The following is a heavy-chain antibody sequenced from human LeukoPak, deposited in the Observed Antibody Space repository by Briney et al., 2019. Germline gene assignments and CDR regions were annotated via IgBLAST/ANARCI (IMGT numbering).Heavy chain of an antibody. J-gene: IGHJ4*02. CDR3: ARGDYDILAGYYTDFDY. V-gene: IGHV1-18*01. CDR2: VSAYNGNT. Sequence: GASVKVSCKASGYTFTSYGISWVRQAPGQGLEWMGWVSAYNGNTNYAQKLQGRVTMTTDTSTSTAYMELRSLRSDDTAVYYCARGDYDILAGYYTDFDYWGQGTLVTVSS. D-gene: IGHD3-9*01. CDR1: GYTFTSYG.